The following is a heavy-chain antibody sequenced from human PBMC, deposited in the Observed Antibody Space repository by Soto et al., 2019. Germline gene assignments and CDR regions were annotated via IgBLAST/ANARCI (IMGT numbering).Heavy chain of an antibody. CDR3: AAFPRYTSYFEY. V-gene: IGHV3-23*01. D-gene: IGHD2-2*02. CDR2: ISDDGRDT. Sequence: GGSLRLSCAASGFTFSSYAMTWVRQAPGKGLEWVSTISDDGRDTFYADSVRGRFTVSRDNSKNTLHLQMSSLRAEDTAIYYCAAFPRYTSYFEYWGLGTLVTVSS. J-gene: IGHJ4*02. CDR1: GFTFSSYA.